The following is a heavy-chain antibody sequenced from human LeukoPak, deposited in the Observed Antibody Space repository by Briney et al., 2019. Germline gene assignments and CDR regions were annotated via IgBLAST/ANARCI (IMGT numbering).Heavy chain of an antibody. V-gene: IGHV4-34*01. CDR3: ARVGVWGSYRTRGGY. Sequence: SETLSLTCAVYGGSFSGYYWSWIRQPPGKGLELIGEINHSGSTNYNPSLKSRVTISVDACKNQFSVTLSSVTAADTAVYYCARVGVWGSYRTRGGYWGQGTLVAVSS. J-gene: IGHJ4*02. CDR2: INHSGST. D-gene: IGHD3-16*02. CDR1: GGSFSGYY.